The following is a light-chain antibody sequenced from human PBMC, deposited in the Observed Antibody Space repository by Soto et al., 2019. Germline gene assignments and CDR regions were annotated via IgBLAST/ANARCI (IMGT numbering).Light chain of an antibody. CDR3: QQYGSSPTWT. CDR1: QSVSSNY. CDR2: GAS. Sequence: EVVLTQSPATLSSSPGERATLSCRASQSVSSNYLAWYQQKPGQAPRLLIYGASTRATGIPDRFSGSGSGTDFTLTISRLEPEDSAVYYCQQYGSSPTWTFGQGTKVDIK. J-gene: IGKJ1*01. V-gene: IGKV3-20*01.